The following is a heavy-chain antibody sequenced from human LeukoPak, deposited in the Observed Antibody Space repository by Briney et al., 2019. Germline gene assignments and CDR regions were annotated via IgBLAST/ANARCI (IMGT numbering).Heavy chain of an antibody. V-gene: IGHV3-23*01. CDR2: ISGGDTDT. CDR3: ARLHYDVLTGPFDY. CDR1: GFTFSSYA. Sequence: GGSLRLSCAASGFTFSSYAMSWVRQAPGKGLEWVSAISGGDTDTYYADSVKGRFTISRDNSKNTLYLQMNSLRAEDTAVYYCARLHYDVLTGPFDYWGQGTLVTVSS. D-gene: IGHD3-9*01. J-gene: IGHJ4*02.